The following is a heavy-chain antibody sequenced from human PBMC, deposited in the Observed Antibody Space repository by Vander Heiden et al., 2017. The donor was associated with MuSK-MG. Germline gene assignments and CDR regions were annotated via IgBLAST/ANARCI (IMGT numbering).Heavy chain of an antibody. J-gene: IGHJ4*02. CDR1: GFTVSSNY. CDR2: IYSGGSI. CDR3: ARDGDGGNWYNL. D-gene: IGHD2-21*01. Sequence: EVQLVESGGGLVQPGGSLRLSCAASGFTVSSNYLSWVRQAPGKGLEWVSVIYSGGSIYYADSVKGRFTISRHNSKNTLYLQMNSLRPEDTAVYYCARDGDGGNWYNLWGQGTLVTVSS. V-gene: IGHV3-53*04.